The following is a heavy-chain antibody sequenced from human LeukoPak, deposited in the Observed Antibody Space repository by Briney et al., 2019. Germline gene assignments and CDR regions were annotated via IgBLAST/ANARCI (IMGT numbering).Heavy chain of an antibody. Sequence: SETLSLTCTVSGGSISSGGFYWSWIRQPPGKGLEWIGYIYYRGNTSYNPSLRSRLTISVDTSKNQFSLKLNSLTVADTAVYYCARGPSYRNGWGWFDPWGQGTPVSVSS. J-gene: IGHJ5*02. D-gene: IGHD6-19*01. CDR2: IYYRGNT. V-gene: IGHV4-30-4*01. CDR3: ARGPSYRNGWGWFDP. CDR1: GGSISSGGFY.